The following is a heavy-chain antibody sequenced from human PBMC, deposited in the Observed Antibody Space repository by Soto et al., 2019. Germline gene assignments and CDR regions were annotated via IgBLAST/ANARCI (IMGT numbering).Heavy chain of an antibody. CDR3: ARLTYGSGWYPGGYFDY. CDR2: IYYSGST. CDR1: GGSISSSSYY. D-gene: IGHD6-19*01. V-gene: IGHV4-39*01. J-gene: IGHJ4*02. Sequence: QLQLQESGPGLVKPSETLSLTCTVSGGSISSSSYYWGWIRQPPGKGLEWIGSIYYSGSTYYNPSLKSRVTISVDTSKNQFSLKLSSVTAADTAVYYCARLTYGSGWYPGGYFDYWGQGTLVTVSS.